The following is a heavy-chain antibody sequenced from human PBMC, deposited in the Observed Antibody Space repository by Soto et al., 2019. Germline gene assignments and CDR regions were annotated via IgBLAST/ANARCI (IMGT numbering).Heavy chain of an antibody. V-gene: IGHV4-39*01. Sequence: PSETLSLTCTVSGGSISSSSYYWGWIRQPPGKGLEWIGSIYYSGSTYYNPSLKSRVTISVDTSKNQFSLKLSSVTAADTAVYCCARRGNYDFWSGPKHYYYYGMDVWDKGPRSP. CDR2: IYYSGST. J-gene: IGHJ6*01. CDR1: GGSISSSSYY. D-gene: IGHD3-3*01. CDR3: ARRGNYDFWSGPKHYYYYGMDV.